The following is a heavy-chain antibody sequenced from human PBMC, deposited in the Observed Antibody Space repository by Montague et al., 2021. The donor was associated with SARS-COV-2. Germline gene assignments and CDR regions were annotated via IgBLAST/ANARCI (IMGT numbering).Heavy chain of an antibody. CDR1: GGSFSTYS. CDR3: ARLGDGVVPSPILGVGPYYSYYYIDV. D-gene: IGHD3-10*01. J-gene: IGHJ6*03. CDR2: IHHGGST. V-gene: IGHV4-34*01. Sequence: SETLSLTCAVHGGSFSTYSWNWIRQPPGKGLEWMWEIHHGGSTNYNPSLKSRVTISADTSKNQYSLKLTSVAAADTAVYDCARLGDGVVPSPILGVGPYYSYYYIDVWGKGTTVTVSS.